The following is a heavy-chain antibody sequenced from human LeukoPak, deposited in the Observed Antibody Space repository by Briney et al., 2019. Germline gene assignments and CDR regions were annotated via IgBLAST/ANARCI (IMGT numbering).Heavy chain of an antibody. J-gene: IGHJ5*02. CDR1: GYTFTSYG. CDR2: ISAYNGNT. CDR3: ARDVPSIAAAGTRNWFDP. Sequence: ASVKVSCKASGYTFTSYGISWVRQAPGQGLEWMGWISAYNGNTNYAQKLQGRVTMTTDTSTSTAYMELRSLRSDDTAVYYCARDVPSIAAAGTRNWFDPWGQGTLVTVSS. V-gene: IGHV1-18*01. D-gene: IGHD6-13*01.